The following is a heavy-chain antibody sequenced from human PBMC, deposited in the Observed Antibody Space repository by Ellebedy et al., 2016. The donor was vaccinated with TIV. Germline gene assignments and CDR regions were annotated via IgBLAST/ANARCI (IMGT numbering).Heavy chain of an antibody. CDR2: ISSSSSYI. CDR3: ARGAGWYSY. D-gene: IGHD6-19*01. Sequence: GESLKISCAASGFTFSSYSMNWVRQAPGKGLEWVSSISSSSSYIYYADSVKGRFTISRDNAKNSLYLQMNSLRAEDTAVYYCARGAGWYSYWGQGTLVTVSS. CDR1: GFTFSSYS. V-gene: IGHV3-21*04. J-gene: IGHJ4*02.